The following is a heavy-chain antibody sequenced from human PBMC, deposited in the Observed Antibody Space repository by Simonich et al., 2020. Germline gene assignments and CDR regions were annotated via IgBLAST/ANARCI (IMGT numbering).Heavy chain of an antibody. CDR2: INPNSVGT. Sequence: GAEVKKPGASVTVSCKASGYTFTGYYVHWVRQAPGQGLEWMGPINPNSVGTNYAQKFQGRVTMTRDTSISTAYMELSRLRSDDTAVYYCARVPGIYYYYGMDVWGQGTTVTVSS. CDR1: GYTFTGYY. V-gene: IGHV1-2*06. D-gene: IGHD3-10*01. J-gene: IGHJ6*02. CDR3: ARVPGIYYYYGMDV.